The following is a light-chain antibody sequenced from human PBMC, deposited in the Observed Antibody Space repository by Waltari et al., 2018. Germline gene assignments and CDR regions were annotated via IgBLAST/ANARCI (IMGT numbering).Light chain of an antibody. Sequence: EIVMTQSPATLSVSPGERAIISCRASQSVTTNLAWYQQKPGQPPRLLIYGASTRATDIQARFSGSGSGTEFTLTITSLQSEDFAVYYCHQYNDGPPFNFGQGTKLEIK. CDR1: QSVTTN. CDR3: HQYNDGPPFN. J-gene: IGKJ2*01. V-gene: IGKV3-15*01. CDR2: GAS.